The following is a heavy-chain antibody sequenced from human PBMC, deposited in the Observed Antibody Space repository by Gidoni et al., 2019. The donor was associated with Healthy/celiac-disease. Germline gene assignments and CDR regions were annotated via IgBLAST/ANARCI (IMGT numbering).Heavy chain of an antibody. Sequence: EVQLVESGGGLVKPGGSLRLSCAASGFPFSSYSMNWVRQAPGKGLEWVSSISSSSSYIYYADSVKGRFTISRDNAKNSLYLQMNSLRAEDTAVYYCATWAVAAAGTPPDYWGQGTLVTVSS. CDR1: GFPFSSYS. CDR2: ISSSSSYI. J-gene: IGHJ4*02. CDR3: ATWAVAAAGTPPDY. V-gene: IGHV3-21*01. D-gene: IGHD6-13*01.